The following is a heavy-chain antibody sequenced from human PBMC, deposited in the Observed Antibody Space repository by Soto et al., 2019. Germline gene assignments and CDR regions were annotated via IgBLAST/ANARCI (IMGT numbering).Heavy chain of an antibody. CDR3: VRQGIGPLHGLVDV. CDR1: SDPTSTHN. D-gene: IGHD3-10*01. CDR2: IYETGST. V-gene: IGHV4-59*08. J-gene: IGHJ6*02. Sequence: QVQLQESGPGMVKPSETLSLTSTVSSDPTSTHNWGWIRQTPGKGLEWIGYIYETGSTSYNPSLNSRVTISLDRSTKQLSLKLSSATAADTAMYHCVRQGIGPLHGLVDVWGRGTTVTVSS.